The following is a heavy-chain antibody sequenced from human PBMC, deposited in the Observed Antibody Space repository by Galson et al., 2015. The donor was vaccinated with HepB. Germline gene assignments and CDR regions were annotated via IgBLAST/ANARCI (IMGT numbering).Heavy chain of an antibody. D-gene: IGHD6-19*01. CDR1: GGTFSSYA. CDR3: ARDGWGGADFDY. V-gene: IGHV1-69*13. J-gene: IGHJ4*02. CDR2: IIPIFGTA. Sequence: SVKVSCKASGGTFSSYAISWVRQAPGQGLEWMGGIIPIFGTANYAQKFQGRVTITADESTSTAYMELSSLRSEDTAVYYCARDGWGGADFDYWGQGTLVTVSS.